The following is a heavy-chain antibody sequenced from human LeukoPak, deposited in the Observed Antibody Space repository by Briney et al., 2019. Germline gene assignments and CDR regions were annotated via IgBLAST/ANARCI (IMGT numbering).Heavy chain of an antibody. CDR1: GFTFSDYY. Sequence: PGGSLRLSCAASGFTFSDYYMSWIRQAPGKGLEWVSYISSSGSTIYYADSVKGRFTISRDNAKNSLYLQMNSLRAEDTAVYYCARDLCYYDSSGYPPGYWGQGTLVTVSS. J-gene: IGHJ4*02. CDR3: ARDLCYYDSSGYPPGY. V-gene: IGHV3-11*04. D-gene: IGHD3-22*01. CDR2: ISSSGSTI.